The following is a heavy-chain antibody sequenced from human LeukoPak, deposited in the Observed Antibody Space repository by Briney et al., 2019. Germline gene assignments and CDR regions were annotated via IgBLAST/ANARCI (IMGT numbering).Heavy chain of an antibody. J-gene: IGHJ6*02. D-gene: IGHD2-2*01. Sequence: GRSLRLSCAASGFTFSSYAMHWVRQAPGKGLEWVAVISYDGSNKYYADSVKGRFTISRDNSKNTLYLQMNSLRAGDTAVYYCARGGSPTSSLYYGMDVWGQGTTVTVSS. CDR1: GFTFSSYA. CDR2: ISYDGSNK. V-gene: IGHV3-30-3*01. CDR3: ARGGSPTSSLYYGMDV.